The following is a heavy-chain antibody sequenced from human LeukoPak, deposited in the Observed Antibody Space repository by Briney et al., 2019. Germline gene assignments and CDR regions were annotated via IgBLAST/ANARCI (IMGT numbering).Heavy chain of an antibody. CDR2: IKQDGSEK. D-gene: IGHD3-3*01. CDR1: GFTFSTYW. J-gene: IGHJ4*02. CDR3: ARDEFL. V-gene: IGHV3-7*01. Sequence: GSLRLSCAASGFTFSTYWMSWVRQAPGNVLEWVGIIKQDGSEKYYVDSVKGRFTISRDNAKNSLYLQMNSLRAEDTAVCYCARDEFLGGQGTLVTVSS.